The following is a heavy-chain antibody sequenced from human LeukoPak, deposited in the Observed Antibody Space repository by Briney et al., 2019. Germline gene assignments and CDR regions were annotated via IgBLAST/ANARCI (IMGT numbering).Heavy chain of an antibody. V-gene: IGHV3-30*03. CDR2: ISYDGSNK. CDR3: ARNPPGSLDC. CDR1: GFTFSTYG. Sequence: PGSSLRLSCAASGFTFSTYGMHWVRQAPGKGLEWVAVISYDGSNKYYADSVKGRFTISRDNTKNTLYLQMDSLRVEDTAVYYCARNPPGSLDCWGQGTLVTVSS. J-gene: IGHJ4*02. D-gene: IGHD3-10*01.